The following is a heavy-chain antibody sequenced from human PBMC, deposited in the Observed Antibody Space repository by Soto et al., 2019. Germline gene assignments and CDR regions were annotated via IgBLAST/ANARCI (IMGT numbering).Heavy chain of an antibody. CDR1: GFTFITYI. D-gene: IGHD2-15*01. CDR3: SRVHGPLKVGWSGP. V-gene: IGHV3-21*01. Sequence: GGPLRLSSAASGFTFITYIISWVPQPPGRGLKWLESISIASSYIYYSASQNHRFTLSRDNSKNPLSAHMPRLTGEDRPLCYCSRVHGPLKVGWSGPWRQGTRLSVS. CDR2: ISIASSYI. J-gene: IGHJ5*02.